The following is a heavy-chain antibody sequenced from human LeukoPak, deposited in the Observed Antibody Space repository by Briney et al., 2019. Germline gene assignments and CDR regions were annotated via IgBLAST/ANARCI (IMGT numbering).Heavy chain of an antibody. D-gene: IGHD2-2*01. V-gene: IGHV1-69*05. CDR3: ARFPGYCSSTSCYGNYYYMDV. Sequence: SVKVSCKVSGYTLTELSMHWVRQAPGQGLEWMGGIIPIFGTANYAQKFQGRVTITTDESTSTAYMELSSLRSEDTAVYYCARFPGYCSSTSCYGNYYYMDVWGKGTTVTVSS. CDR2: IIPIFGTA. J-gene: IGHJ6*03. CDR1: GYTLTELS.